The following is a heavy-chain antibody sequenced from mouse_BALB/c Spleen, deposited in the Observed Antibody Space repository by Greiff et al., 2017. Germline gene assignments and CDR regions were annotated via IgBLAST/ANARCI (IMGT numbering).Heavy chain of an antibody. J-gene: IGHJ4*01. CDR1: GYSITSGSY. CDR2: ISYDGST. Sequence: VQLQESGPGLVKPSQSLSLTCSVTGYSITSGSYWYWIRQFPGNKLEWMGYISYDGSTNYNPTLKNRITITRDTSKNQLFLKLNSVTTEDTATYYCARDDDYDEDDAMDYWGQGTSVTVSS. V-gene: IGHV3-6*02. CDR3: ARDDDYDEDDAMDY. D-gene: IGHD2-4*01.